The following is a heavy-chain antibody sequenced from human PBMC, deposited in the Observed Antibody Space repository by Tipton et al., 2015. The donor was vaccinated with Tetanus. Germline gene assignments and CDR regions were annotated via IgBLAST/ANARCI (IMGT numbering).Heavy chain of an antibody. V-gene: IGHV1-8*01. J-gene: IGHJ2*01. CDR2: MNHNNGNT. CDR3: ARHNLYGFLESGWYFDL. CDR1: GYTFTSYD. D-gene: IGHD4-17*01. Sequence: QLVQSGAEGKKPGASVKVSCKASGYTFTSYDINWVRQATGQGLERKGWMNHNNGNTVYEHKFQGRVTMTRNTTISTAYMELSSLTSEDTAVYYCARHNLYGFLESGWYFDLLGRGTMVTVSS.